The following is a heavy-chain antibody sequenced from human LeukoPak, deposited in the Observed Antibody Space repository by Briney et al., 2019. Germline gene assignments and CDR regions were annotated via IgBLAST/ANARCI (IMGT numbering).Heavy chain of an antibody. CDR2: IFFSGGSK. J-gene: IGHJ4*02. Sequence: GGSLRLSCVASGFSFSDYAMSWVRQAPGKGPEWVASIFFSGGSKYYADSVRGRFTISRDSSKNTLFLQLNSLRTDDTAIYYCAKRPTNKAGAKFYFDYWGRGTLVIVSS. V-gene: IGHV3-23*01. D-gene: IGHD6-19*01. CDR3: AKRPTNKAGAKFYFDY. CDR1: GFSFSDYA.